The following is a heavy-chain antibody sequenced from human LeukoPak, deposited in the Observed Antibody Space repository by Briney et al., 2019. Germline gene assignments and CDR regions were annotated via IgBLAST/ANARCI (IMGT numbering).Heavy chain of an antibody. J-gene: IGHJ4*02. CDR1: GFTFNSYE. V-gene: IGHV3-48*03. D-gene: IGHD1-26*01. CDR3: ARAGTGRYRYFDS. CDR2: ISSRGKIK. Sequence: PGGSLRLSCAASGFTFNSYEMDWVRQAPGKGLEGVSSISSRGKIKYYVGSVKGRLTISRDNPKNSLHLQMTSLRPEDTAVHYCARAGTGRYRYFDSWGQGTLVTVSS.